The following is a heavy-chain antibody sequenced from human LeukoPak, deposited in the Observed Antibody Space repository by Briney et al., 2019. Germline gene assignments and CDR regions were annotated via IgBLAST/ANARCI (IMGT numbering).Heavy chain of an antibody. CDR2: IYYSGST. V-gene: IGHV4-61*05. CDR3: ARRAVTTSNYYYYMDV. J-gene: IGHJ6*03. D-gene: IGHD4-17*01. Sequence: SETLSLTCTVSGGSISSSSYYWSWIRQPPGKGLEWIGYIYYSGSTNYNPSLKSRVTISVDTSKNQFSLKLSSVTAADTAVYYCARRAVTTSNYYYYMDVWGKGTTVTVSS. CDR1: GGSISSSSYY.